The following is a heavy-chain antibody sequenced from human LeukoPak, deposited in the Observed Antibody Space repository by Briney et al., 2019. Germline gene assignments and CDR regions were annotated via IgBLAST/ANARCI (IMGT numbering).Heavy chain of an antibody. D-gene: IGHD3-10*01. J-gene: IGHJ3*02. Sequence: GGSLRLSCAASRFTFSSYWMSWVRQAPGKGLEWVANIKQDGSEKYYVDSVKGRFTISRDNAKNSLYLQMNSLRAEDTAVYYCAREGVGARGVIITPFDAFDIWGQGTMVTVSS. V-gene: IGHV3-7*01. CDR1: RFTFSSYW. CDR2: IKQDGSEK. CDR3: AREGVGARGVIITPFDAFDI.